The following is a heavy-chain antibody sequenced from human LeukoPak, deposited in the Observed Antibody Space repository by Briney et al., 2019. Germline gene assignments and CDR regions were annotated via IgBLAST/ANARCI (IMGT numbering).Heavy chain of an antibody. D-gene: IGHD5-18*01. Sequence: GSLRLSCAASGFTSSSYAMSWVRQTPGKGLEWIGEVYYTGSTTYNPSLTSRVSMSVDKSKNQFSLKLSSVTAADTAVYYCARDESGYIYLDAFDIWGQGTMVIVSS. CDR2: VYYTGST. J-gene: IGHJ3*02. V-gene: IGHV4-4*02. CDR3: ARDESGYIYLDAFDI. CDR1: GFTSSSYAM.